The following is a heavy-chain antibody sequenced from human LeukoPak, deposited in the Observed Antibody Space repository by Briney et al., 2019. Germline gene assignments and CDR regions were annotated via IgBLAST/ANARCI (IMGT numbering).Heavy chain of an antibody. V-gene: IGHV3-7*01. CDR1: GFTFSSDW. CDR2: IKQDGSEK. D-gene: IGHD5-24*01. Sequence: PGGALRLSCAASGFTFSSDWVSWGRQGQGGGVGWGANIKQDGSEKYYVESVKGGFTISRDNAKNSLYLQMNTLRAEDTAVYYCARTAYGWLQANFDYWGQGTLVTVSS. J-gene: IGHJ4*02. CDR3: ARTAYGWLQANFDY.